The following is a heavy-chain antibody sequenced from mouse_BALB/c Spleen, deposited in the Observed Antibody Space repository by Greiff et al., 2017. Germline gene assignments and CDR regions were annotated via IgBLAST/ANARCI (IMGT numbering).Heavy chain of an antibody. J-gene: IGHJ2*01. D-gene: IGHD2-3*01. CDR3: TRSDGYYEDFDY. Sequence: QVQLKQSGAELVKPGASVKLSCKASGYTFTSYYMYWVKQRPGQGLEWIGEINPSNGGTNFNEKFKSKATLTVDKSSSTAYMQLSSLTSEDSAVYYCTRSDGYYEDFDYWGQGTTLTVSS. CDR1: GYTFTSYY. CDR2: INPSNGGT. V-gene: IGHV1S81*02.